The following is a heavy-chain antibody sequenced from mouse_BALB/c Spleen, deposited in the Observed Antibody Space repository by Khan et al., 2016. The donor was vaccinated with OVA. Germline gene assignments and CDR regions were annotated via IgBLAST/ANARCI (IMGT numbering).Heavy chain of an antibody. V-gene: IGHV9-3-1*01. CDR1: GYTFTNYG. CDR2: IYTYTGEP. CDR3: ARGSSRAMDY. D-gene: IGHD1-1*01. J-gene: IGHJ4*01. Sequence: QIQLVQSGPELKKPGETVKISCKASGYTFTNYGMNWVKQAPGTGLKWMGWIYTYTGEPTYADDFKGRFAFSLESSASTAYLQINNLTNEDTATYFCARGSSRAMDYWGQGTSVTGSS.